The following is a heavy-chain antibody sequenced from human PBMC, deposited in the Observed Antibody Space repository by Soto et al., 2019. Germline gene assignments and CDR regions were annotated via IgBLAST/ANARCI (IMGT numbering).Heavy chain of an antibody. CDR3: ARDGWQMVRGVSISGGMDV. CDR2: ISYSGSA. Sequence: PSETLSLTCTVSGGSISSGDYYWSWIRQPPGKGLEWIGYISYSGSAYYNLSLKSRFTISIDTSKKQFSLNLRSVTAADTAVYYCARDGWQMVRGVSISGGMDVWGQGTTVTVSS. CDR1: GGSISSGDYY. J-gene: IGHJ6*02. D-gene: IGHD3-10*01. V-gene: IGHV4-30-4*01.